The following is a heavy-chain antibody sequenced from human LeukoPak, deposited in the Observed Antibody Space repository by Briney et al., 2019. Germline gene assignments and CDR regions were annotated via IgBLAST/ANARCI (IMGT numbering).Heavy chain of an antibody. CDR1: GYTLTDYY. CDR2: ISPKNGGT. J-gene: IGHJ4*02. V-gene: IGHV1-2*02. D-gene: IGHD4-17*01. CDR3: ARRTTVTSGFEY. Sequence: ASVKVSCKASGYTLTDYYMHWVRQAPGQGLEWMGWISPKNGGTDYAQKFQGRVTMTSDASVNTAYMELTSLRADDTAVYFWARRTTVTSGFEYWGQGTLVTVSS.